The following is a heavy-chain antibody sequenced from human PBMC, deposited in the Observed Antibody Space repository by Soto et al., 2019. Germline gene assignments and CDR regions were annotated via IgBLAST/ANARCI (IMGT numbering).Heavy chain of an antibody. Sequence: SETLSLTCSVSGGSISGHYWIWIRQPPGEGMEWIGYIFYSGSTTYNNNPSLKSRVSISVDTSKNQFYLRLSSVTAADTAVYYCARVGSSGWSPDYWGQGTLVTVSS. J-gene: IGHJ4*02. CDR3: ARVGSSGWSPDY. CDR1: GGSISGHY. V-gene: IGHV4-59*11. D-gene: IGHD6-19*01. CDR2: IFYSGSTTY.